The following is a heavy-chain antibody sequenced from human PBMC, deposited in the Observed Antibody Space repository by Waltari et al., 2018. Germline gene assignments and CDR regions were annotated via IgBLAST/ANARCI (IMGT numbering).Heavy chain of an antibody. J-gene: IGHJ4*02. CDR1: W. V-gene: IGHV4-4*02. Sequence: WWSGVRQSPEKGLECIGQSHLSGRTNYNPSLESRATISIDTANNQFSLKLTSTTAADTAVYYCARDRGRGLYLDSWGQGTLVTVSP. CDR3: ARDRGRGLYLDS. CDR2: SHLSGRT. D-gene: IGHD2-15*01.